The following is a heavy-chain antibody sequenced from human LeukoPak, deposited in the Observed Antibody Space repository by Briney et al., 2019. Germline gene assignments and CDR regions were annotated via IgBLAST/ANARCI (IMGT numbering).Heavy chain of an antibody. D-gene: IGHD2-2*03. V-gene: IGHV3-21*01. CDR2: ISSSSSYI. CDR1: GFTFSSYS. Sequence: PGGSLRLSCAASGFTFSSYSMNWVRQAPGKGLEWVSSISSSSSYIYYADSVKGRFTISRDNAKNSLYLQMNSLRAEDTAVYYCAGALDIVVVPAGFDPWGQGTLVTVSS. CDR3: AGALDIVVVPAGFDP. J-gene: IGHJ5*02.